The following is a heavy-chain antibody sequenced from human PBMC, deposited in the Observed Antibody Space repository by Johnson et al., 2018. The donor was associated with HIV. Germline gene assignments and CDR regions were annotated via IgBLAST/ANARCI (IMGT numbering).Heavy chain of an antibody. Sequence: VQLVESGGGLVQPGGSLRLSCAASGFTVTSDYMSWVRQAPGKGLEWVSIIYSGGRTYYADSVKGRFTISRDNSQNTLYLQMTSLRAEDTAVYYCARESLDAFDIWGQGTMVTVSS. CDR3: ARESLDAFDI. CDR2: IYSGGRT. CDR1: GFTVTSDY. J-gene: IGHJ3*02. V-gene: IGHV3-66*01.